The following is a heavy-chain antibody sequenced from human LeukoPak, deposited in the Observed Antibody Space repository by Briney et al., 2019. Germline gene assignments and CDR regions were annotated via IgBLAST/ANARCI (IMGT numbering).Heavy chain of an antibody. V-gene: IGHV7-4-1*02. D-gene: IGHD3-22*01. CDR3: ASCNDSSGYFAY. Sequence: ASVKVSCKPSGYTFTDYAINWVRRAPGQGLEYMGWVSTNTGNPTYAQGFTGRFVFSSDSSVSTAYLQITSLKADDSAIYFCASCNDSSGYFAYWGQGTLVTVSS. CDR2: VSTNTGNP. CDR1: GYTFTDYA. J-gene: IGHJ4*02.